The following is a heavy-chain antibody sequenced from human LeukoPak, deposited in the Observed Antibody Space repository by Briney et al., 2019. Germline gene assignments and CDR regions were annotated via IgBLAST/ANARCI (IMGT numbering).Heavy chain of an antibody. CDR3: ARHTVLTAFDY. Sequence: SQALSLTCTVSGGSISSGDHYWSWIRQAPEKGLEWIGYIYYSGGTNYNPSPKSRVTISVDTSKNQFSLKLSSVTAADTAVYYCARHTVLTAFDYWGQGTLVTVSS. V-gene: IGHV4-30-4*08. J-gene: IGHJ4*02. D-gene: IGHD4-23*01. CDR2: IYYSGGT. CDR1: GGSISSGDHY.